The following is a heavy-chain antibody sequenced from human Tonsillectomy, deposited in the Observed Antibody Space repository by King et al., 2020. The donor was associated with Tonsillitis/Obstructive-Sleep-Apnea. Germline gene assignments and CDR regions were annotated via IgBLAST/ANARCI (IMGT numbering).Heavy chain of an antibody. CDR1: GFTFDDYG. V-gene: IGHV3-20*04. Sequence: QLVQSGGGVVRPGGSLRLSCAASGFTFDDYGMSWVRHAPGKGLEWVSGINWNGGSTGYADSVKGRFTISRDNAKNSLYLQMNSLRAEDTALYYCARAKEAAVAGTLDYWGQGTLVTVSS. CDR3: ARAKEAAVAGTLDY. D-gene: IGHD6-19*01. CDR2: INWNGGST. J-gene: IGHJ4*02.